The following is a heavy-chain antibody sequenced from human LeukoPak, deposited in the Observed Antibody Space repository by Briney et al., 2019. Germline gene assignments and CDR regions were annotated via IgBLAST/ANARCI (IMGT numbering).Heavy chain of an antibody. Sequence: PSETLSFTCAVYGGSFSGYYWSWIRQPPGNGLKWIGEINHSVSTNYNPSRKSRVTISVDTSKSHVALKRSSVTAADTAVYYCARGQGPVAFSYWSQGTLVTGTS. CDR3: ARGQGPVAFSY. J-gene: IGHJ4*02. CDR2: INHSVST. D-gene: IGHD6-19*01. CDR1: GGSFSGYY. V-gene: IGHV4-34*01.